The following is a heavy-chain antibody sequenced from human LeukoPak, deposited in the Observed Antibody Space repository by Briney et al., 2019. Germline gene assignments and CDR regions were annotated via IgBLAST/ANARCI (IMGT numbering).Heavy chain of an antibody. D-gene: IGHD5-24*01. Sequence: KPGGSLRLSCAASGFTFSSYSMNWVRQAPGKGLEWVSSISSRSSNLYYADSVKGRFTISRDNAKNSLYLQMNSLRAEDTALYYCARDGGVDGYNSYFDFWGQGTRVTVSS. J-gene: IGHJ4*02. CDR1: GFTFSSYS. CDR3: ARDGGVDGYNSYFDF. CDR2: ISSRSSNL. V-gene: IGHV3-21*01.